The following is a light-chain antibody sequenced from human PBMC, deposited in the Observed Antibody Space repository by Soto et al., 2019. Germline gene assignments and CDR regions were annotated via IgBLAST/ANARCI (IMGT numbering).Light chain of an antibody. CDR1: QSVLYSSNNKNY. J-gene: IGKJ3*01. V-gene: IGKV4-1*01. Sequence: DIVMTQSPDSLAVSLGERATINCKSSQSVLYSSNNKNYLAWYQQKPGQPPKLLIYWASTRESGVPDRFSGSGSGTDFTLSIRSMQAEDVAVYYCQQYYSTPPTFCPGTKVDIK. CDR2: WAS. CDR3: QQYYSTPPT.